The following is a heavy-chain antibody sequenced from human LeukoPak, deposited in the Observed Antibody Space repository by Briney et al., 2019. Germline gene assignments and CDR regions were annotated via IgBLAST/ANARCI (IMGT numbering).Heavy chain of an antibody. V-gene: IGHV3-30*02. CDR3: AKGAGYGDLGYFYYMDV. CDR1: GFTFSTYG. Sequence: GGSLRLSCAASGFTFSTYGMHWVRQAPGKGLEGVAFVRYDGSDRYYVDSVKGRFTISRDNSRITLYLQMNSLRAEDTAVYYCAKGAGYGDLGYFYYMDVWGKGTTVTVSS. J-gene: IGHJ6*03. CDR2: VRYDGSDR. D-gene: IGHD4-17*01.